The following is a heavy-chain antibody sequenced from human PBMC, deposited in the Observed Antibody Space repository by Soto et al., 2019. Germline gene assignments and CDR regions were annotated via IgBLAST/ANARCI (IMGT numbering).Heavy chain of an antibody. J-gene: IGHJ6*02. CDR3: TTPIVELATTVPDGAHYYYYYGMDV. D-gene: IGHD3-22*01. CDR2: IKSKTDGGTT. Sequence: PGGSLRLSCAASGFTFSNAWMNWVRQAPGKGLEWVGRIKSKTDGGTTDYAAPVKGRFTISRDDSKNTLYLQMNSLNTEDTAVYYRTTPIVELATTVPDGAHYYYYYGMDVWGQGTTLTVSS. V-gene: IGHV3-15*07. CDR1: GFTFSNAW.